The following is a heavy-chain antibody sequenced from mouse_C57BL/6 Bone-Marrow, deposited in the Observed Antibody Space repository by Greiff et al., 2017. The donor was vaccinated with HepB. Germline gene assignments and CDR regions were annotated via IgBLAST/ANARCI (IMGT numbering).Heavy chain of an antibody. Sequence: QVQLQQSGPELARPWASVKISCQAFYTFSRRVHFAIRDTNYWMQWVKQRPGQGLEWIGAIYPGNGDTSYNQKFKGKATLTADKSSSTASMQLSSLTSEYSAVYSCACRAITTVVAPYWYFDVWGTGTTVTVSS. CDR2: GQGLEWIG. CDR1: YTFSRRVH. J-gene: IGHJ1*03. CDR3: SEYSAVYSCACRAITTVVAPYWYFDV. D-gene: IGHD1-1*01. V-gene: IGHV1-87*01.